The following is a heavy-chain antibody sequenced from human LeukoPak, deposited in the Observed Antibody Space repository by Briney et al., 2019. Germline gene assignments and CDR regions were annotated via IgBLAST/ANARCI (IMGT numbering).Heavy chain of an antibody. Sequence: GGSLRLSCAASGFTFSSYAMSWVRQAPGKRLEWVSGISRSGGSTNYADSVKGRFTISRDNSKSTLYLQMNSLRAEDTAVYYCARGSYYGYYYFDYWGQGTLVTVSS. CDR2: ISRSGGST. V-gene: IGHV3-23*01. D-gene: IGHD1-26*01. CDR1: GFTFSSYA. CDR3: ARGSYYGYYYFDY. J-gene: IGHJ4*02.